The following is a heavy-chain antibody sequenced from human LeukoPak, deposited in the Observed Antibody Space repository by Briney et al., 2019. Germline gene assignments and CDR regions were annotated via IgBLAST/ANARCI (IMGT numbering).Heavy chain of an antibody. J-gene: IGHJ4*02. CDR3: EKDLEAVAGTLVYDY. CDR2: IGASGGTT. Sequence: GGSLRLTCTVYGFTFSKYAMNWVGHGPGKGLEWVSGIGASGGTTYYADSVQWRFTISRDNSKNTLSLQVNSLRAEDTGVYFCEKDLEAVAGTLVYDYWGQGTLVTVSS. D-gene: IGHD6-19*01. CDR1: GFTFSKYA. V-gene: IGHV3-23*01.